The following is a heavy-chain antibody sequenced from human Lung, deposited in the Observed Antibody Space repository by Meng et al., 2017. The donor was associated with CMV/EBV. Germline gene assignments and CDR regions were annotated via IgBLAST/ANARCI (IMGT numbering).Heavy chain of an antibody. CDR1: GGSISSSSYY. CDR2: IYYSGST. J-gene: IGHJ6*02. Sequence: GSLRLXCTVSGGSISSSSYYWGWIRQPPGKGLEWIGSIYYSGSTYYNPSLKSRVTISVDTSKNQFSLKLSSVTAADTAVYYCAGLCIVVVPAAICPMDVWGQGTTVTVSS. V-gene: IGHV4-39*01. CDR3: AGLCIVVVPAAICPMDV. D-gene: IGHD2-2*01.